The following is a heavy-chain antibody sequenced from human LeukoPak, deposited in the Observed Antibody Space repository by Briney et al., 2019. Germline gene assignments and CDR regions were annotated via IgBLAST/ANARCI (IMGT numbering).Heavy chain of an antibody. J-gene: IGHJ4*02. CDR3: AKKWGVGTTTLDYFDY. CDR2: ISGSGGST. Sequence: GGSLRLSCAASGFTVDSNYLSWVRQAPGKGLEWVSGISGSGGSTYYADSVKGRFTISRDNSKNTLYLQMNSLTDEDTAVYYCAKKWGVGTTTLDYFDYWGQGTLVTVSS. V-gene: IGHV3-23*01. CDR1: GFTVDSNY. D-gene: IGHD1-26*01.